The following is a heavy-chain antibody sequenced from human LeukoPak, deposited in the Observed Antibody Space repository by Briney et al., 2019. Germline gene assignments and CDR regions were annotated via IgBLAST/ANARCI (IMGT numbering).Heavy chain of an antibody. Sequence: ASVKVSCKVSGYTLTELSMHWVRQAPGKGLEWMGGFDPEDGETIYAQKFQGRVTMTEDTSTDTAYMELRSLRSDDTAVYYCARDRSTGPVPGTWIIAYWGQGTLVNVSS. J-gene: IGHJ4*02. V-gene: IGHV1-24*01. D-gene: IGHD6-13*01. CDR2: FDPEDGET. CDR1: GYTLTELS. CDR3: ARDRSTGPVPGTWIIAY.